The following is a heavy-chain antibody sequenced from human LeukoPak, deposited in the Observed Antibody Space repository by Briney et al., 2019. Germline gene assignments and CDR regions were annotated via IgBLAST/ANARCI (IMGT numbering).Heavy chain of an antibody. D-gene: IGHD2-2*01. CDR1: GYTFTGYY. CDR3: ARYIVVVPAANSRYYFDY. V-gene: IGHV1-2*02. CDR2: INPNSGGT. Sequence: ASAKVSCKASGYTFTGYYMHWVRQAPGQGLEWMGWINPNSGGTNYAQKFQGRVTMTRDTSISTAYMELSRLRSDDTAVYYCARYIVVVPAANSRYYFDYWGQGTLVTVSS. J-gene: IGHJ4*02.